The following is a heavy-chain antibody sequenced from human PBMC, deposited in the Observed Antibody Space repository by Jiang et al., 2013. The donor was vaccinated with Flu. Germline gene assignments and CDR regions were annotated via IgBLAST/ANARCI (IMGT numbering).Heavy chain of an antibody. D-gene: IGHD3-10*01. CDR1: VAPSEVVGYY. CDR2: IFYNGAT. CDR3: AREESLRVRGVNGMDV. V-gene: IGHV4-31*03. Sequence: PGLVKPSPDPCPSPALSLVAPSEVVGYYWSWMRQNAGKGLEWIGYIFYNGATSYNPSLQSRVSISIDTSKNQFSLTLSAVTAADTAVYYCAREESLRVRGVNGMDVWGQGTTVIVSS. J-gene: IGHJ6*02.